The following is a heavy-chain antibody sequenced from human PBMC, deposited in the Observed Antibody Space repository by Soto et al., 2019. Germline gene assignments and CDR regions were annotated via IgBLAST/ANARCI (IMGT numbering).Heavy chain of an antibody. J-gene: IGHJ6*02. V-gene: IGHV1-18*01. CDR2: ISPNSGNT. CDR3: GKDSDSNSWPARDV. D-gene: IGHD3-22*01. CDR1: GYTFTRNG. Sequence: QVHLVQSGAEVKKPGASVNVSCKTSGYTFTRNGISWVRQAPGQGLEWMGWISPNSGNTRYAQKLQDRVIMTTDTSASTADTELRSLRSDDTAVDYGGKDSDSNSWPARDVWGPGTKVTVSS.